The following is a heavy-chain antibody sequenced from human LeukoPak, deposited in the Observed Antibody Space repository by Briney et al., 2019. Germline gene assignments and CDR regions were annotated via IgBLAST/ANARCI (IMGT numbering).Heavy chain of an antibody. Sequence: SETLSLTCTVSGGSISSSSYSWGWIRQPPGKGLEWIGSIYYSGSTYYNPSLKSRITISVDTSKNQFPLNLSSVTAADTAVYFCARTYSSSWHLIDYWGQGTLVTVSS. CDR1: GGSISSSSYS. CDR2: IYYSGST. CDR3: ARTYSSSWHLIDY. V-gene: IGHV4-39*01. D-gene: IGHD6-13*01. J-gene: IGHJ4*02.